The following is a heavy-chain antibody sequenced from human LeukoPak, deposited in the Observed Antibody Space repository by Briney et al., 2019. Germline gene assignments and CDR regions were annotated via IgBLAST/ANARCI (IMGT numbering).Heavy chain of an antibody. D-gene: IGHD3-22*01. CDR1: GFTFSSYA. Sequence: SGGSLRLSCAASGFTFSSYAMSWVRQAPGKGLEWVSAISGSGGSTYYADSVKGRFTISRDNSKNTLYLQMNSLRAEDTAVYYCARGGDYDSSGFRYYFDYWGQGTLVTVSS. J-gene: IGHJ4*02. V-gene: IGHV3-23*01. CDR3: ARGGDYDSSGFRYYFDY. CDR2: ISGSGGST.